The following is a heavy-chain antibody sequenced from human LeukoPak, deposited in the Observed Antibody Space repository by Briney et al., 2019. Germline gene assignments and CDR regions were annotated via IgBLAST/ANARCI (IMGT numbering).Heavy chain of an antibody. CDR3: ARDGDYGDYGPPHDY. V-gene: IGHV3-21*01. D-gene: IGHD4-17*01. CDR2: ISSSSSYI. CDR1: GFTFSSYS. J-gene: IGHJ4*02. Sequence: GGSLRLSCAASGFTFSSYSMNWVRQATAKGLEWVSSISSSSSYIYYADSVKGRFTISRDNAKNSLYLQMNSLRAEDTAVYYCARDGDYGDYGPPHDYWGQGTLVTVSS.